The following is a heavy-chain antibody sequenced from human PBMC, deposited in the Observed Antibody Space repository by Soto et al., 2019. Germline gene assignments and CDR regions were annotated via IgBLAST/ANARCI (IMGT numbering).Heavy chain of an antibody. Sequence: GGSLRLSCAASGCTFIYAWMTWVRQAPGKGLEWVGHVKTKTDGGTTDYAAPVKGRFTISRDDSKNTLYLQMNSLKSEDTAVYYCSTGPHWGQGTLVTVSS. CDR1: GCTFIYAW. V-gene: IGHV3-15*01. J-gene: IGHJ4*02. CDR3: STGPH. CDR2: VKTKTDGGTT.